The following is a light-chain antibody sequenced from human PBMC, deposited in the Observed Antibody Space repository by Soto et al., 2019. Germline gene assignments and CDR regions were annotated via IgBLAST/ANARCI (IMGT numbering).Light chain of an antibody. J-gene: IGLJ1*01. CDR2: DVS. CDR1: SSDVGGYNY. Sequence: SALTQPRSVSGPPGQSVTISCTGTSSDVGGYNYVSWYQQHPGKAPKLMIYDVSKRPSGVPDRFSGSKSGNTASLTISGLQAEDEADYYCCSYAGSSYVFGTGTKVTVL. CDR3: CSYAGSSYV. V-gene: IGLV2-11*01.